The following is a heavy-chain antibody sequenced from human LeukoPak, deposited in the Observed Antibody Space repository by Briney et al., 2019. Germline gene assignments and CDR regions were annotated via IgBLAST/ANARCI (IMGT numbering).Heavy chain of an antibody. D-gene: IGHD5-18*01. J-gene: IGHJ3*02. Sequence: SVKVSCKASGFSFTNSAVQWVRQARGQGLEWIGWIVVGSGNTIYVQKFQERVTITRDMSTSTAYMELSSRRSEDTAVYYCAAGYIGGAMVTNAFDIWGQGTMLTVSS. V-gene: IGHV1-58*01. CDR2: IVVGSGNT. CDR3: AAGYIGGAMVTNAFDI. CDR1: GFSFTNSA.